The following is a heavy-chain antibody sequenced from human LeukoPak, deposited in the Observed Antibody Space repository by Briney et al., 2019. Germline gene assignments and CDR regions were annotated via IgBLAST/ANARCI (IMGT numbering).Heavy chain of an antibody. D-gene: IGHD5-18*01. CDR1: GGSISSGHSS. J-gene: IGHJ4*02. Sequence: SETLSLTCAVSGGSISSGHSSWNWFRQPPGKGLEWLGYIYHSGSTYYNPSLKSRVTISVDTSKNQFSLKLSSVTAADTAVYYCARHVSPGYSYGPKGIDYWGQGTLVTVSS. V-gene: IGHV4-30-2*03. CDR3: ARHVSPGYSYGPKGIDY. CDR2: IYHSGST.